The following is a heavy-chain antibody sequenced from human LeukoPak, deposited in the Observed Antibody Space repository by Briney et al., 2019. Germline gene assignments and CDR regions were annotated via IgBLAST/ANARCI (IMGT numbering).Heavy chain of an antibody. CDR1: GGSISSISSNNYH. J-gene: IGHJ6*02. D-gene: IGHD4-23*01. Sequence: NTSETLSLTCIVSGGSISSISSNNYHWGWIRQPPGKGLEWIGSIYYSGSTYYNPSLKSRVTISVDTSKNQFSLKLSSVTAADTALYYCAREMGVVTAHGIDVWGQGTTVIVSS. CDR2: IYYSGST. V-gene: IGHV4-39*02. CDR3: AREMGVVTAHGIDV.